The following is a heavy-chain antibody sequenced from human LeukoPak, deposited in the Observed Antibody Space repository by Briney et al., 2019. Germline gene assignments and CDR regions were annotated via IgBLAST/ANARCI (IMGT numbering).Heavy chain of an antibody. CDR2: ISSGGTTI. Sequence: GGSLRLSCAASGFIFSSYEMNWVRQAPGKGLEWVSYISSGGTTIHYVDSVKGRFTISRDNAKNSVYLQMNSLSAEDTAFYYCVRGSPESGSYYDLDYWGQGNLVTVSS. V-gene: IGHV3-48*03. CDR1: GFIFSSYE. D-gene: IGHD3-22*01. CDR3: VRGSPESGSYYDLDY. J-gene: IGHJ4*02.